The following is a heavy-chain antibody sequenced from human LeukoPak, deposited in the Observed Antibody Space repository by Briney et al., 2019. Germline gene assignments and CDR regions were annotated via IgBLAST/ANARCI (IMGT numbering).Heavy chain of an antibody. CDR3: AKVASGSSSWYPVYFDY. V-gene: IGHV3-23*01. Sequence: GGSLRLSCAASGFTFSSYAMSWVRQAPGKGLEWVSAISGSGGSTYYADSVKGRFTISRENSKNTLYLQMNSLRAEDTAVYYCAKVASGSSSWYPVYFDYWGQGTLVTVSS. CDR1: GFTFSSYA. J-gene: IGHJ4*02. CDR2: ISGSGGST. D-gene: IGHD6-13*01.